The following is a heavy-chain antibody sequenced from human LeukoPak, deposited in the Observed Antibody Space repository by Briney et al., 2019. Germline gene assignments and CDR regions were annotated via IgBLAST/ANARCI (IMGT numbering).Heavy chain of an antibody. D-gene: IGHD2-21*01. J-gene: IGHJ6*02. Sequence: SETLSLTCTVSGGSISSWYWSWLRQPPGKGLEWIGYIYYSGSTNYNPSLKSRVTISVDTSKNQFSLKLSSVTAADTAVYYCARHAYGGLNYYGLDVWGQGTTVTVSS. CDR3: ARHAYGGLNYYGLDV. V-gene: IGHV4-59*08. CDR2: IYYSGST. CDR1: GGSISSWY.